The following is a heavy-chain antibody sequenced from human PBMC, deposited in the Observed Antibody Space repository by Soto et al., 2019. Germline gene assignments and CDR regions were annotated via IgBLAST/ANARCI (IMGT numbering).Heavy chain of an antibody. J-gene: IGHJ6*02. CDR1: GFTFSDYY. V-gene: IGHV3-11*01. CDR3: ARERVDTGMDTYHYYYGMDV. D-gene: IGHD5-18*01. CDR2: ISSSGRTL. Sequence: QVQLVESGGGLVKPGGSLRLSCAASGFTFSDYYMSWIRQAPGKGLEWVSYISSSGRTLYYADSVKGRFTISRDNAKNSLYLQMNILRGEDTAVYYCARERVDTGMDTYHYYYGMDVWGQGTTVTVSS.